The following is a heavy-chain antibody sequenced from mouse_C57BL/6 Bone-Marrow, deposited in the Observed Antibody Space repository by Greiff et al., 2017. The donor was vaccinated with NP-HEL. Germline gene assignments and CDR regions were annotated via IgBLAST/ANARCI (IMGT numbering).Heavy chain of an antibody. CDR2: INPYNGGT. D-gene: IGHD1-1*01. V-gene: IGHV1-19*01. Sequence: EVQLVESGPVLVKPGASVKMSCKASGYTFTDYYMNWVKQSHGKSLEWIGVINPYNGGTSYNQKFKGKATLTVDKSSSTAYMELNSLTSEDSAVYYCARALYYHGPYYFDYWGQGTTLTVSS. CDR3: ARALYYHGPYYFDY. CDR1: GYTFTDYY. J-gene: IGHJ2*01.